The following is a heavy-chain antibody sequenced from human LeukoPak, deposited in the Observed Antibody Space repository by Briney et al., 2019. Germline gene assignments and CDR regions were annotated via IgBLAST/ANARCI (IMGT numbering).Heavy chain of an antibody. V-gene: IGHV3-21*01. CDR2: ISSSSSYI. Sequence: PGGSLRLSCAASGFTFSSHSMNWVRQAPGKGLEWVSSISSSSSYIYYADSVEGRFTISRDNAKNSLYLQMNSLRAEDTAVYYCARCPIRGGDCYSGWFDPWGQGTLVTVSS. J-gene: IGHJ5*02. CDR1: GFTFSSHS. D-gene: IGHD2-21*01. CDR3: ARCPIRGGDCYSGWFDP.